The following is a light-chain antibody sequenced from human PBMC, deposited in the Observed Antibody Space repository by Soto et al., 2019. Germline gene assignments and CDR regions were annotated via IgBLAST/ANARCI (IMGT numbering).Light chain of an antibody. CDR3: QQYNNWPLFT. CDR1: QSVGST. Sequence: EIVMTQSPATLSVSPGERATLPCRARQSVGSTLAWYQQKPGQAPRLLIYGASTRATDIPARFSGSGSGTEFTLTIRSLQSEDYSGACCQQYNNWPLFTFGPGTKVDIK. J-gene: IGKJ3*01. V-gene: IGKV3-15*01. CDR2: GAS.